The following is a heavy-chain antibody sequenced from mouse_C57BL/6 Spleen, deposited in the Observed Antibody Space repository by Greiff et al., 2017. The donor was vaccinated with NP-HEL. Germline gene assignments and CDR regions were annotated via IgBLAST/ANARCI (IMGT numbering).Heavy chain of an antibody. CDR2: ISSGGDYI. J-gene: IGHJ3*01. CDR3: TRDGSNYEFAY. V-gene: IGHV5-9-1*02. D-gene: IGHD2-5*01. CDR1: GFTFSSYA. Sequence: EVKVVESGEGLVKPGGSLKLSCAASGFTFSSYAMSWVRQTPEKRLEWVAYISSGGDYIYYADTVKGRFTISRDNARNTLYLQMSSLKSEDTAMYYCTRDGSNYEFAYWGQGTLVTVSA.